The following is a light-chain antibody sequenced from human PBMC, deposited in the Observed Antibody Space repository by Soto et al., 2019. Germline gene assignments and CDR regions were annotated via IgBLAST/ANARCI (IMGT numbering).Light chain of an antibody. Sequence: QSALTQPASVSGSPGQSIAISCTGTSSDVGGYNYVSWYQQHQGKTPNLMIYDVSNRPSGVSNRFSGSKSGNTASQTISGLQAEDEADYYCSSYTSSSTWVFGGGTKLTVL. V-gene: IGLV2-14*01. CDR3: SSYTSSSTWV. CDR2: DVS. CDR1: SSDVGGYNY. J-gene: IGLJ3*02.